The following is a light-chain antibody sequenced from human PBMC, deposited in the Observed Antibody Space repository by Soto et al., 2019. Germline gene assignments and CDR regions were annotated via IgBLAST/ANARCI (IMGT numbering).Light chain of an antibody. CDR3: SSYAGSNNLV. V-gene: IGLV2-8*01. CDR1: SSDVGGYNY. Sequence: QSALTQPPSASGSPGQSVTISCTGTSSDVGGYNYVSWYQQHPGKAPKLMIFEVTKRPSGVPGRFSGSKSGNTASLTVSGLQSDDEADYYCSSYAGSNNLVFGGGTKLTVL. J-gene: IGLJ2*01. CDR2: EVT.